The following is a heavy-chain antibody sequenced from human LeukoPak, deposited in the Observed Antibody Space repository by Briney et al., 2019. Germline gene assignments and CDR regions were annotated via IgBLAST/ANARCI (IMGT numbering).Heavy chain of an antibody. CDR3: ARGYCSSTICFQYFHH. J-gene: IGHJ1*01. Sequence: SETLSLTCTVSSDSISSSYWSWMRQPPGKSLEWIGYIYYSGSTNYNPSLKSRVAISVDTSKNQFSLKLNYVTAADTAVYYCARGYCSSTICFQYFHHWGQGTLVTVSS. D-gene: IGHD2-2*01. CDR1: SDSISSSY. V-gene: IGHV4-59*01. CDR2: IYYSGST.